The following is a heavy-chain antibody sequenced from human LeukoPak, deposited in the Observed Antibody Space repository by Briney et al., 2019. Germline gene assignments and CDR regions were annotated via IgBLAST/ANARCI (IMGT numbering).Heavy chain of an antibody. V-gene: IGHV6-1*01. J-gene: IGHJ3*02. CDR3: SRVHKAFDGARDAFDI. Sequence: SQTLSLTCAISGDSVSSKSAAWNWIRQSPSRGLEWLGRTCYRSTWYNDYEVSVKSRITINPDTSKNQFSLQLNSVTPEDTAVYYCSRVHKAFDGARDAFDIWGQGTMVTVSS. CDR2: TCYRSTWYN. D-gene: IGHD3-10*01. CDR1: GDSVSSKSAA.